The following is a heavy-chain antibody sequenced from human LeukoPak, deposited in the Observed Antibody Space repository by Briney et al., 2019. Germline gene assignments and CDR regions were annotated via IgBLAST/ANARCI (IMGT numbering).Heavy chain of an antibody. CDR3: ASWAHYYGSGSYSDY. Sequence: GGSLRLSCAASGFTFSSYGMHWVRQAPGKGLEWVAVIWYDGSNKYYADSVEGRFTISRDNSKNTLYLQMNSLRAEDTAVYYCASWAHYYGSGSYSDYWGPGTPVTVSS. D-gene: IGHD3-10*01. CDR2: IWYDGSNK. J-gene: IGHJ4*02. V-gene: IGHV3-33*01. CDR1: GFTFSSYG.